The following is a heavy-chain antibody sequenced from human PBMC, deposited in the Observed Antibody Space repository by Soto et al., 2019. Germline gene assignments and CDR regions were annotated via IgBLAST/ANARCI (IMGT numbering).Heavy chain of an antibody. CDR1: GFAFSIYA. D-gene: IGHD3-10*01. CDR3: VRSSGVPTPDFDY. V-gene: IGHV3-30-3*01. J-gene: IGHJ4*02. Sequence: QVLLVEAGGGVVQPGRSLRLSCAGSGFAFSIYAIHWVRQAPGKAQEWVAVMSHDESNRYYANAVKGRFTTSRDNSKSTVYLEMNSPRAEDTAVYFCVRSSGVPTPDFDYWGQGTLVTVSS. CDR2: MSHDESNR.